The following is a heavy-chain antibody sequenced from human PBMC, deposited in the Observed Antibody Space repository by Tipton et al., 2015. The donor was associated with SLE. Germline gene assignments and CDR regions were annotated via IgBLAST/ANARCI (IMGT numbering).Heavy chain of an antibody. CDR2: IYYSGST. D-gene: IGHD6-6*01. CDR1: GGSISSYY. Sequence: TLSLTCTVSGGSISSYYWSWIRQPPGKGLEWIGYIYYSGSTNYNPSLKSRVTISVDTSKNQFSLKLSSVSAADTAVYYCARRQEQLVRGYFDYWGQGTLVTVSS. CDR3: ARRQEQLVRGYFDY. V-gene: IGHV4-59*12. J-gene: IGHJ4*02.